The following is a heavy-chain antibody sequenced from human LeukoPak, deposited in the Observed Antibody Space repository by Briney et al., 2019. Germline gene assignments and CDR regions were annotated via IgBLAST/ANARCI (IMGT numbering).Heavy chain of an antibody. D-gene: IGHD1-26*01. CDR2: ISWDGGST. V-gene: IGHV3-43*01. J-gene: IGHJ4*02. Sequence: PGGSPRLSCAASGFTFDDYTMHWVRQTPGKGLEWVSLISWDGGSTYYADSVKGRFTISRDNSKNSLYLQMNSLSTEDTALYYCAKGHIVGAITEFDYWGQGTLVTVSS. CDR1: GFTFDDYT. CDR3: AKGHIVGAITEFDY.